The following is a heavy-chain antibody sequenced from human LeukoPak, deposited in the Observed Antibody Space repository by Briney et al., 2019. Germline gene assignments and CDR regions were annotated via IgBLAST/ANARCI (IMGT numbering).Heavy chain of an antibody. CDR1: GYSISSGYY. J-gene: IGHJ4*02. Sequence: SETLSLTCAVSGYSISSGYYWGWIRQPPGKGLEWIGSIYHSGSTYYNPSLKSRVTISVDTSKNQFSLKLSSVTAADTAVYYCARLVVRVYFDYWGQGTLVTVSS. D-gene: IGHD3-10*01. V-gene: IGHV4-38-2*01. CDR2: IYHSGST. CDR3: ARLVVRVYFDY.